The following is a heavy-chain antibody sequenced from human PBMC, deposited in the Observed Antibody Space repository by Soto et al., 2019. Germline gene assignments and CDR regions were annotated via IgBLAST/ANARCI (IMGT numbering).Heavy chain of an antibody. V-gene: IGHV1-18*01. J-gene: IGHJ4*02. CDR2: ISGFNGNT. CDR3: ARASAYSTPWSFDN. D-gene: IGHD6-13*01. Sequence: QVQLGQSGAEVKKPGASVRVSCKASGYTFSRYGISWVRQAPGQGLVWMGWISGFNGNTKESEKLQGRVTLTTDTAANTAHMELRGLRSDDTAVYYCARASAYSTPWSFDNWGQGTLVTVS. CDR1: GYTFSRYG.